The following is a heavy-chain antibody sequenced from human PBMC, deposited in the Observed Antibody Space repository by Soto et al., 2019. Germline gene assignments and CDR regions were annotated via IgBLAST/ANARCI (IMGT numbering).Heavy chain of an antibody. CDR1: GGTFSSYA. CDR3: ARDGYCSGGSCYSYYYGMDV. CDR2: IIPIFGTA. D-gene: IGHD2-15*01. J-gene: IGHJ6*02. Sequence: QEQLVQSGAEVKKPGSSVKVSCKASGGTFSSYAISWVRQAPGQGLEWMGGIIPIFGTANYAQKFQGRVTITADKSTSTAYMELSSLRSEDTAVYYCARDGYCSGGSCYSYYYGMDVWGQGTTVTVSS. V-gene: IGHV1-69*06.